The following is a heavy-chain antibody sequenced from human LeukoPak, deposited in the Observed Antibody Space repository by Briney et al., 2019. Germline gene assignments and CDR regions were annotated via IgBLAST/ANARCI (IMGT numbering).Heavy chain of an antibody. CDR2: IIPIFGTA. Sequence: SVKVSCKASGGTFSSYGISWVRQAPGQGLEWMGGIIPIFGTANYAQKFQGGVTITADESTSTAYMELSSLRSEDTAVYYCARDLGVGATTGYWGQGTLVTVSS. J-gene: IGHJ4*02. CDR3: ARDLGVGATTGY. CDR1: GGTFSSYG. V-gene: IGHV1-69*13. D-gene: IGHD1-26*01.